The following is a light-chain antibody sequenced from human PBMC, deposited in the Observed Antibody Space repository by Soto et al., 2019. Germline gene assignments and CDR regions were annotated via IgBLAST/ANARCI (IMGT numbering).Light chain of an antibody. CDR2: DVT. CDR1: SSDIGGYNS. CDR3: TSYAGDNNYL. Sequence: LSHSRSACWSPGDLVTISCTGTSSDIGGYNSVSWYQQHPGKAPKVMIYDVTKRPSGVPDRFSGSKSGNTASLTVSGLQADDEAEYYCTSYAGDNNYLFGTGTKVTVL. V-gene: IGLV2-8*01. J-gene: IGLJ1*01.